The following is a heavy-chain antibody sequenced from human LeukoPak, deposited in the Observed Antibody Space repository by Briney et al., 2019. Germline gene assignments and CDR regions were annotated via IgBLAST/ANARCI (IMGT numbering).Heavy chain of an antibody. Sequence: GGSLRLSCAASGFTFSSYSMNWVRQAPGKGLEWVSSISSSSSYIYYADSVKGRFTISRDNAKNSLYLQMNSLRAEDTAVHYCAREDCSGGSCYPIDPWGQGTLVTVSS. CDR2: ISSSSSYI. V-gene: IGHV3-21*01. CDR3: AREDCSGGSCYPIDP. D-gene: IGHD2-15*01. CDR1: GFTFSSYS. J-gene: IGHJ5*02.